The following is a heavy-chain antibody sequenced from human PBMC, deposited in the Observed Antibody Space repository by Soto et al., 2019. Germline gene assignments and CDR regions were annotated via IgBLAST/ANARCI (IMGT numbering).Heavy chain of an antibody. D-gene: IGHD1-26*01. CDR2: ISAYNGNT. Sequence: ASVKVSCKASGYTFTSYGISWVRQAPGQGLEWMGWISAYNGNTNYAQKLQGRVTMTTDTSTSTAYMELRSLRTADTAVYYCARGSRRQWEPIAKTLDYWGQGTLVTVSS. CDR3: ARGSRRQWEPIAKTLDY. J-gene: IGHJ4*02. V-gene: IGHV1-18*04. CDR1: GYTFTSYG.